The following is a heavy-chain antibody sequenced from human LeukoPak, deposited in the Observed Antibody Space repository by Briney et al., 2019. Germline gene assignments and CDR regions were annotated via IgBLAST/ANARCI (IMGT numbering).Heavy chain of an antibody. J-gene: IGHJ4*02. Sequence: GGSLRLSCAGSGFTFSTYSMNWVRQAPGKGLKWVSSITSSNNYIYYADSMKGRFTISRDNAKNSLYLQMNSLRAEDTAVYYCARAGAPYSSGWYSDYWGQGTLVTVSS. D-gene: IGHD6-19*01. CDR2: ITSSNNYI. V-gene: IGHV3-21*01. CDR3: ARAGAPYSSGWYSDY. CDR1: GFTFSTYS.